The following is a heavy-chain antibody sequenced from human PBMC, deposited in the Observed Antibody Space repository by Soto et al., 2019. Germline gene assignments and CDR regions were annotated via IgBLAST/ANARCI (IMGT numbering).Heavy chain of an antibody. CDR1: GGTFSSYA. D-gene: IGHD6-13*01. V-gene: IGHV1-69*13. CDR3: AGLRAASGPNTYYFDE. CDR2: IIPIFGTA. Sequence: SVKVSCTASGGTFSSYAISWVRQAPGQGLEWMGGIIPIFGTANYAQKFQGRVTITADESTSTAYMELSSLRSEDTAVYYCAGLRAASGPNTYYFDEWGQGTLVTV. J-gene: IGHJ4*02.